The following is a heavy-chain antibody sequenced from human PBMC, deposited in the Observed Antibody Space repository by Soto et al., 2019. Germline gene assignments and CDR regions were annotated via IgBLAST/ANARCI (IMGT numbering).Heavy chain of an antibody. V-gene: IGHV3-7*01. J-gene: IGHJ4*02. D-gene: IGHD3-16*01. CDR1: GFTFSSYW. Sequence: PGGSLRLSCAASGFTFSSYWMSWVRQAPGKGLEWVANIKQDGSEKYYVDSVKGRFTISRDNAKNSLYLQMTSLSAEDTAMYYCARDGDVNTGFGKDYWGQGTLVTVSS. CDR2: IKQDGSEK. CDR3: ARDGDVNTGFGKDY.